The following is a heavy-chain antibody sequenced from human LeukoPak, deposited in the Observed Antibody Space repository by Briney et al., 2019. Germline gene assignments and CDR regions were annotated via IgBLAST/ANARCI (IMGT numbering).Heavy chain of an antibody. D-gene: IGHD1-20*01. CDR1: GFTFSSYA. J-gene: IGHJ4*02. Sequence: GGSLRLSCAASGFTFSSYAMSWVRQAPGKGLEWVSAISGSGGSTYYADSMKGRFTISRDNSKNTLYLQTNSLRAEDTAVYYCAKSASGNWNYFDYWGQGTLVTVSS. CDR2: ISGSGGST. V-gene: IGHV3-23*01. CDR3: AKSASGNWNYFDY.